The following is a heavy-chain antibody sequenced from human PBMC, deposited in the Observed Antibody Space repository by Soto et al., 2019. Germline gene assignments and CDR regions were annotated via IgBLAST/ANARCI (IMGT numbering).Heavy chain of an antibody. D-gene: IGHD3-10*01. J-gene: IGHJ4*02. Sequence: EVQLVESGGGLVQPGGSLRLSCAASGFTFRSYWMHWVRQAPGMGLVWVSRINEDGSHLNYADSVKGRFTISRDNAKNTLYLQMDRLRGEDTAVYYCTSDIGGSGSYWGQGTLVTVSS. V-gene: IGHV3-74*01. CDR3: TSDIGGSGSY. CDR1: GFTFRSYW. CDR2: INEDGSHL.